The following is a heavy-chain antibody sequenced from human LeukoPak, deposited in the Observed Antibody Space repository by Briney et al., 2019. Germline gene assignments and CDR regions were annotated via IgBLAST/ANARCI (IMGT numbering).Heavy chain of an antibody. CDR1: GFTFTDYY. Sequence: PGGSLRLSCAASGFTFTDYYMSWIRQAPGKGLEWVSYLSTSTTFINYADSVRGRFTISRDNAKNSLYLQMNSLRAEDTAVYYCARSPDVVETRFDLWGQGTLVTVSS. D-gene: IGHD2-21*01. J-gene: IGHJ5*02. V-gene: IGHV3-11*03. CDR3: ARSPDVVETRFDL. CDR2: LSTSTTFI.